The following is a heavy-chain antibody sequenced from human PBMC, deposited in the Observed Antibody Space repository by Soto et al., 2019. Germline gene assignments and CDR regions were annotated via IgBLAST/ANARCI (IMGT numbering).Heavy chain of an antibody. Sequence: RGESLKISCKGSGYSFTSYWISWVRQMPGKGLEWMGRIDPSDSYTNYSPSFQGHVTISADKSISTAYLQWSSLKASDTAMYYCARHVSRSGTDYGMDVWGQGTTVTVSS. V-gene: IGHV5-10-1*01. D-gene: IGHD3-10*01. CDR3: ARHVSRSGTDYGMDV. CDR1: GYSFTSYW. CDR2: IDPSDSYT. J-gene: IGHJ6*02.